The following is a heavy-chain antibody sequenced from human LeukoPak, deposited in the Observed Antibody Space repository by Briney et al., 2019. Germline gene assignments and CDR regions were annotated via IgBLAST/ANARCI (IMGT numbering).Heavy chain of an antibody. J-gene: IGHJ4*02. V-gene: IGHV1-69*04. D-gene: IGHD3-22*01. Sequence: SVKVSCKASGGTFSSYAFSWVRQAPGQGLEWRGRIIPILGVATYAHKFQGRVTITADKSTSTAYMELSSLRSEDTAVYYCARGGIYYYDSSGQFDYWGQGTLVTVSS. CDR2: IIPILGVA. CDR1: GGTFSSYA. CDR3: ARGGIYYYDSSGQFDY.